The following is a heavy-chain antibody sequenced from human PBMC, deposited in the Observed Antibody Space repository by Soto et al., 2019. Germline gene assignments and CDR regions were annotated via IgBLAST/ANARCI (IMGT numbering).Heavy chain of an antibody. CDR2: ISASGDRT. CDR3: SILSDDSRRSYLYY. J-gene: IGHJ4*02. Sequence: VGPLRHSYGASGFPSRMCAMSWVRQAPGKGLQWVSSISASGDRTKYADSVKGRFTISRDNSKNTLYLQMNSLRAEDTAVYYLSILSDDSRRSYLYYWGKG. V-gene: IGHV3-23*01. D-gene: IGHD3-22*01. CDR1: GFPSRMCA.